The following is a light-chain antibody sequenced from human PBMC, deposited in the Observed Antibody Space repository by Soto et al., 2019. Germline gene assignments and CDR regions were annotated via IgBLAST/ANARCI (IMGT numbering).Light chain of an antibody. CDR2: DAS. V-gene: IGKV3-20*01. J-gene: IGKJ4*01. CDR3: QQYGSTPLT. CDR1: QSVRNNY. Sequence: EIVLTQSPDTLSLSPGERATLSCRASQSVRNNYLAWYQQKPGQAPRFLIFDASSRATGIPDRFSGSGSGTDFTLTISRLEPEDFEVYYCQQYGSTPLTFGGGTKVDIE.